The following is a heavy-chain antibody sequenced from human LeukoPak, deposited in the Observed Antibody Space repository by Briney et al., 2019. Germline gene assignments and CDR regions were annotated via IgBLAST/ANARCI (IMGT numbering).Heavy chain of an antibody. V-gene: IGHV4-39*01. Sequence: PSETLSLTCTVSGGSISSSSYYWGWIRQPPGKGLEWIGNIYYSGSTYYNPSLKSRVTMSVDTSKNQFSLRLSSVTAADTAVYYCARGSRDSGWDFDYWGQGTLVTVSS. CDR2: IYYSGST. CDR1: GGSISSSSYY. CDR3: ARGSRDSGWDFDY. D-gene: IGHD6-19*01. J-gene: IGHJ4*02.